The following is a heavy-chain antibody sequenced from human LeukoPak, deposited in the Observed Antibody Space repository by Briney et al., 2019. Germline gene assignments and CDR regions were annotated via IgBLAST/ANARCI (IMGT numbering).Heavy chain of an antibody. J-gene: IGHJ4*02. CDR2: IYTSGST. Sequence: SQTLSLTCTVSGGSISSGSYYWSWIRQPAGKGLEWIGRIYTSGSTNYNPSLKSRVTISVDTSKDQFSLKLSSVTAADTAVYYCARGGEWLWDYWGQGTLVTVSS. CDR1: GGSISSGSYY. CDR3: ARGGEWLWDY. D-gene: IGHD3-3*01. V-gene: IGHV4-61*02.